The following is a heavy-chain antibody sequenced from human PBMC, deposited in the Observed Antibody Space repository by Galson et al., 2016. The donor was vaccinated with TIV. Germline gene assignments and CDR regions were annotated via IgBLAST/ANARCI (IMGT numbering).Heavy chain of an antibody. CDR3: AKDRQWIPSSLDY. CDR2: IGGTGGST. D-gene: IGHD5-18*01. CDR1: GFIFENHV. Sequence: SLRLSCAASGFIFENHVMGWVHQAPGKGLEWVSSIGGTGGSTYYADSVKGRFTISRDSYKDTVYLQMNSLRAEDTAIYFCAKDRQWIPSSLDYWGQGILVTVSS. J-gene: IGHJ4*02. V-gene: IGHV3-23*01.